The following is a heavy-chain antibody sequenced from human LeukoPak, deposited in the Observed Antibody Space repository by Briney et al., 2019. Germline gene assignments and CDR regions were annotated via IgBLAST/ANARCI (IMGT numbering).Heavy chain of an antibody. CDR2: IYYSGST. J-gene: IGHJ5*02. CDR3: ARFASSSWYNWFDP. CDR1: GGSISSYY. D-gene: IGHD6-13*01. Sequence: KPSETLFLTCTVSGGSISSYYWSWIRQPPGKGLEWIGYIYYSGSTNYNPSLKSRVTISVDTSKNQFSLKLSSVTAADTAVYYCARFASSSWYNWFDPWGQGTLVTVSS. V-gene: IGHV4-59*08.